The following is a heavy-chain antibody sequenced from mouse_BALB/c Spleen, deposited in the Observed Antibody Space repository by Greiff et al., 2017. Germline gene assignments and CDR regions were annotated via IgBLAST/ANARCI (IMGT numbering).Heavy chain of an antibody. D-gene: IGHD1-2*01. J-gene: IGHJ3*01. Sequence: DVKLVESGGGLVQPGGSLKLSCAASGFTFSSYTMSWVRQTPEKRLEWVAYISNGGGSTYYPDTVKGRFTISRDNAKNTLYLQMSSLKSEDTAMYYCARQTLITTATWFAYWGQGTLVTVSA. V-gene: IGHV5-12-2*01. CDR3: ARQTLITTATWFAY. CDR1: GFTFSSYT. CDR2: ISNGGGST.